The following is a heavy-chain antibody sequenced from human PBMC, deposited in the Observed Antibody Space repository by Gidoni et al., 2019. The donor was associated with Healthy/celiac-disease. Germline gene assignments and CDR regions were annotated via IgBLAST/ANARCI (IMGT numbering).Heavy chain of an antibody. CDR2: ISWNSGSI. Sequence: EGQLVESGGAWVQPGRSLRLSWSASGSTFVVYAMRWVRQAPGKGLEWVSGISWNSGSIGYADSVKGRFTISRDNAKNSLYLQMNSLRAEDTALYYCAKDIEPRWLQLEQEGEFGAFDIWGQGTMVTVSS. CDR3: AKDIEPRWLQLEQEGEFGAFDI. J-gene: IGHJ3*02. V-gene: IGHV3-9*01. D-gene: IGHD1-1*01. CDR1: GSTFVVYA.